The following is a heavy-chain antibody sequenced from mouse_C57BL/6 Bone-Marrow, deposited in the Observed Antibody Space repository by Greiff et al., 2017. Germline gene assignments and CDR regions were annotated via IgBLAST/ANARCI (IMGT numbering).Heavy chain of an antibody. CDR1: GFTFSSYA. V-gene: IGHV5-4*01. D-gene: IGHD1-1*01. CDR3: ARGLSITGDFDY. Sequence: EVQVVESGGGLVKPGGSLKLSCAASGFTFSSYAMSWVRQTPEQRLEWVATISDGGSYTYYPDNVKGRFTISRDNAKNNLYLQMSHLKSEDTAMYYCARGLSITGDFDYWGQGTTLTVSS. J-gene: IGHJ2*01. CDR2: ISDGGSYT.